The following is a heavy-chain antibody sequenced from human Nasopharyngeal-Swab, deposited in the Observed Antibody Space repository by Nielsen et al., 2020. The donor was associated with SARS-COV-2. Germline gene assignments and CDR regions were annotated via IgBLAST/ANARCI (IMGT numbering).Heavy chain of an antibody. Sequence: SETLSLTCADFGASFRGNFRGWIREPPGEGLEWIGEMNHSGSTNYNPSLKSRVTISVDTSKNQFSLKLSSVTAADTAVYYCARGTWTYYYGPGSYYRRADGMDVWGQGPTVTVSS. D-gene: IGHD3-10*01. CDR3: ARGTWTYYYGPGSYYRRADGMDV. CDR1: GASFRGNF. J-gene: IGHJ6*02. V-gene: IGHV4-34*01. CDR2: MNHSGST.